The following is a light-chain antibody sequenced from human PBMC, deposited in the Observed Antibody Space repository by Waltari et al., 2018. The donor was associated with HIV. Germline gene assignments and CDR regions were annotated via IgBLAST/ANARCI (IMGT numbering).Light chain of an antibody. J-gene: IGLJ3*02. Sequence: QSVLTQPPSASGTPGQRVTISCSGTSSNIRSNYVYWYQQPPGTAPKLLIYRNNQRPSGVPDRLSGSKSGTSASLAISGLRSEDEADYYCAAWDDSLSGLVFGGGTKLTVL. V-gene: IGLV1-47*01. CDR2: RNN. CDR3: AAWDDSLSGLV. CDR1: SSNIRSNY.